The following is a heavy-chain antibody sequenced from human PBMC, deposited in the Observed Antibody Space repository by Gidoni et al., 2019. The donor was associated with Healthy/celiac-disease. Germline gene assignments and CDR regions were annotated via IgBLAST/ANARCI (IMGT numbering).Heavy chain of an antibody. CDR2: IIPIFVTA. J-gene: IGHJ6*02. CDR3: ARDRNVVVIAADYYYYGMDV. CDR1: GGTFSSYA. V-gene: IGHV1-69*01. D-gene: IGHD2-21*01. Sequence: QVQLVQSGAEVKKPGSSVKVSCTASGGTFSSYAISWVRQAPGQGLEWLGGIIPIFVTANYAQKFQGRVTITADESTSTAYMELSSLRSEDTAVYYCARDRNVVVIAADYYYYGMDVWGQGTTVTVSS.